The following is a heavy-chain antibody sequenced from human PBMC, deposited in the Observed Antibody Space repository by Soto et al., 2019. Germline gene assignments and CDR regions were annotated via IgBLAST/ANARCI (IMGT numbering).Heavy chain of an antibody. V-gene: IGHV1-2*04. CDR1: GYTFTGYY. Sequence: ASVKVSCKASGYTFTGYYMHWVRQAPGQGLEWMGWINPNSGGTNYAQKFQGWVTMTRDTSISTAYMELSRLRSYDTAVYYCAIKKDPDAFDIWGQGTMVTVSS. J-gene: IGHJ3*02. CDR2: INPNSGGT. CDR3: AIKKDPDAFDI.